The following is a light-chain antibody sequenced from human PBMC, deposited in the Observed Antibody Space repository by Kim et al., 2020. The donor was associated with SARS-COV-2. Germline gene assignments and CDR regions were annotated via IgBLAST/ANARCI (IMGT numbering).Light chain of an antibody. CDR2: GKN. CDR1: SLRRYY. CDR3: QSRDSSGKVV. Sequence: VALGQTVSITCQGDSLRRYYGSWYQRRPGQAPVLVIYGKNNRPSGIPDRLSGSSSGNTASLTITGAQAEDEADYYCQSRDSSGKVVFGGGTKLTVL. V-gene: IGLV3-19*01. J-gene: IGLJ2*01.